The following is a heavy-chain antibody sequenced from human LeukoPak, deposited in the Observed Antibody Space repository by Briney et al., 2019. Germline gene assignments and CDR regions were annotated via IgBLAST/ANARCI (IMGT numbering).Heavy chain of an antibody. D-gene: IGHD2-15*01. CDR2: IWYDGSNK. J-gene: IGHJ4*02. V-gene: IGHV3-33*01. CDR3: ASSGSSRFDY. Sequence: GGSLRLSCAASGFTFSSYGMHWVRQAPGKGLECVAVIWYDGSNKYYADSVKGRFTISRDNSKNSLYLQMNSLRAEDTAVYYCASSGSSRFDYWGQGTLVTVSS. CDR1: GFTFSSYG.